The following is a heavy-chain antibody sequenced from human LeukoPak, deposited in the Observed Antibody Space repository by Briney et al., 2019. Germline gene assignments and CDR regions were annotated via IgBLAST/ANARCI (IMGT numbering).Heavy chain of an antibody. Sequence: SETLSLTCAVYGGSFSGYYWSWIRQPPGKGLEWIGEINHSGSTNYNPSLKSRVTISVDTSKNQFSLKLSSVTAADTAVYYCASAYGDHDYWGQGTLVTVSS. CDR1: GGSFSGYY. D-gene: IGHD4-17*01. CDR2: INHSGST. J-gene: IGHJ4*02. V-gene: IGHV4-34*01. CDR3: ASAYGDHDY.